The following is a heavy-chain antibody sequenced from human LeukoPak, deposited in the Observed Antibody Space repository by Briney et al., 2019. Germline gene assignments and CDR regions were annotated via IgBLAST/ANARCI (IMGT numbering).Heavy chain of an antibody. CDR1: GGSISSYY. Sequence: PSETLSLTCSVSGGSISSYYWSWIRQPPGKGLEWVSYISSSSNTKHYVDSVKGRFTISRDNAKNSLYLQMNSLTDDDTAVYYCARGGYNFYGMDVWGQGTTVTVSS. CDR2: ISSSSNTK. V-gene: IGHV3-48*02. CDR3: ARGGYNFYGMDV. J-gene: IGHJ6*02.